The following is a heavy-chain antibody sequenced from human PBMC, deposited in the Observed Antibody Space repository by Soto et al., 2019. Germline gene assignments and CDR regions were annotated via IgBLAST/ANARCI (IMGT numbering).Heavy chain of an antibody. CDR3: ARGGVPGIAAAGGLDY. CDR2: IIPIFGTA. CDR1: GGTFSSYA. V-gene: IGHV1-69*13. J-gene: IGHJ4*02. Sequence: ASVKVSCKASGGTFSSYAISWVRQAPGQGLEWMGGIIPIFGTANYAQKFQGRVTITADESTSTAYMELSSLRSEDTAVYYCARGGVPGIAAAGGLDYWGQGTLVTVSS. D-gene: IGHD6-13*01.